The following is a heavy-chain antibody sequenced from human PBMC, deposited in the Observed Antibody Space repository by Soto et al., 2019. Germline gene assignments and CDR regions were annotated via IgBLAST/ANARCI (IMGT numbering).Heavy chain of an antibody. CDR1: GFTFSSYG. J-gene: IGHJ4*02. D-gene: IGHD6-6*01. Sequence: GGSLRLSCAASGFTFSSYGMHWVRQAPGKGLEWVAVISYDGSNKYYADSVKGRFTISRDNSKNTLYLQMNSLRAEDTAVYYCAKSTPGSIAAHPLYSGQGTLVSV. CDR3: AKSTPGSIAAHPLY. CDR2: ISYDGSNK. V-gene: IGHV3-30*18.